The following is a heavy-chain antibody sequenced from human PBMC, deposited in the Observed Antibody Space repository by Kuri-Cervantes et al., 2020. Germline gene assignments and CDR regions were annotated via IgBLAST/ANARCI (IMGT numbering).Heavy chain of an antibody. CDR1: GFTFSSYA. CDR2: ISYDGSNK. Sequence: GESLKISCAASGFTFSSYAMHWVRQAPGKGLEWVAVISYDGSNKYYADSVKGRFTISRDNSKNTRYLQMNSLRAEDTAVYYCARTALLWFGELLERRTDAFDIWGQGTMVTDSS. D-gene: IGHD3-10*01. CDR3: ARTALLWFGELLERRTDAFDI. J-gene: IGHJ3*02. V-gene: IGHV3-30-3*01.